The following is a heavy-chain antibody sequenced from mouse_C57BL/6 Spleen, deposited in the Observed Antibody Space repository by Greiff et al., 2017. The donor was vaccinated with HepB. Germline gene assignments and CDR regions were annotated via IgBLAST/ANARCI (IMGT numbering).Heavy chain of an antibody. V-gene: IGHV5-4*01. J-gene: IGHJ2*01. CDR3: AREGYYGSSLDY. D-gene: IGHD1-1*01. CDR2: ISDGGSYT. CDR1: GFTFSSYA. Sequence: EVQVVESGGGLVKPGGSLKLSCAASGFTFSSYAMSWVRQTPEKRLEWVATISDGGSYTYYPDNVKGRFTISRDNAKNNLYLQMSHLKSEDTAMYYCAREGYYGSSLDYWGQGTTLTVSS.